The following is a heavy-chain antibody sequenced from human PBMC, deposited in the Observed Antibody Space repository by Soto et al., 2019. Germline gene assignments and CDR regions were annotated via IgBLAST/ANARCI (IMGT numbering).Heavy chain of an antibody. J-gene: IGHJ6*02. V-gene: IGHV4-30-2*01. D-gene: IGHD4-17*01. CDR1: GGSISSGGYS. CDR3: ARAHYGDYGYGMDV. CDR2: IYESGST. Sequence: QLQLQESGSGLVKPSQTLSLTCAVSGGSISSGGYSWSWIRQPPGKGLEWIGYIYESGSTYYNPSLKGRVTIXVXRXXNQVSLKLSSVTAADTAVYYCARAHYGDYGYGMDVWGQGTTVTVSS.